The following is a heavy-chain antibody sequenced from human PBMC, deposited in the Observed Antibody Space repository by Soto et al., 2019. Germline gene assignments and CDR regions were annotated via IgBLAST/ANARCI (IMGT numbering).Heavy chain of an antibody. CDR1: GYTFTSYY. CDR3: ARKPSSNGWSACDY. Sequence: WASVKVSCKASGYTFTSYYMHWVRQAPGQGLEWMGIISPSSGSTTYAQKFQGRVTVTRDTSTTTVYMELSSLRSEDTAVYYCARKPSSNGWSACDYWGQGTLVAVSS. D-gene: IGHD6-19*01. V-gene: IGHV1-46*01. J-gene: IGHJ4*02. CDR2: ISPSSGST.